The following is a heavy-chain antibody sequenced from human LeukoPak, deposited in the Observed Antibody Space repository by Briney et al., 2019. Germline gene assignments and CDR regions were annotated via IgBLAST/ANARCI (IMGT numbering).Heavy chain of an antibody. Sequence: GASVKVSCKASGYTFTGYYMHWVRQAPGQGLEWMGIINPSGGSTSYAQKFQGRVTMTRDMSTSTVYMELSRLRSEDTAVYYCARARAYYYGSGGYSYWGQGTLVTVSS. CDR3: ARARAYYYGSGGYSY. CDR1: GYTFTGYY. V-gene: IGHV1-46*01. J-gene: IGHJ4*02. D-gene: IGHD3-10*01. CDR2: INPSGGST.